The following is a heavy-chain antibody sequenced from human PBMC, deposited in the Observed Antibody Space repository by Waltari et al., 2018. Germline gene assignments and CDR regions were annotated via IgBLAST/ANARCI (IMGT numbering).Heavy chain of an antibody. V-gene: IGHV4-39*07. D-gene: IGHD3-22*01. CDR3: ARANYYDSSGYSGSFDY. J-gene: IGHJ4*02. CDR1: GGSISSSSYY. CDR2: IYYRWVT. Sequence: QLQLQESGPGLVKPSETLSLTCTVSGGSISSSSYYWGWIRQPPGKGLEWIGSIYYRWVTYYNPSLKSRGTISVDTSKNQFSLKLSSVTAADTAEYYCARANYYDSSGYSGSFDYWGQGTLVTVSS.